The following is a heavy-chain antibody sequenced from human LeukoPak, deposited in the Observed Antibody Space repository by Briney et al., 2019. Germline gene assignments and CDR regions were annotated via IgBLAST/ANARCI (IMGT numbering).Heavy chain of an antibody. Sequence: QPGGSLRLSCAASGFTFSSYWMHWVRQAPGKGLVWVSHINTDGSSTSYADSVKGRFTISRDNAKNTLYLQMNSLGAEDTAVYYCARGTYGLRIDNWFDPWGQGTLVTVSS. V-gene: IGHV3-74*01. J-gene: IGHJ5*02. CDR3: ARGTYGLRIDNWFDP. CDR2: INTDGSST. CDR1: GFTFSSYW. D-gene: IGHD1-26*01.